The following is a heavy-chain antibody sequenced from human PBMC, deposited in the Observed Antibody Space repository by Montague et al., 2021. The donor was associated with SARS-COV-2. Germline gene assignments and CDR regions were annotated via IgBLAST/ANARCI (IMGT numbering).Heavy chain of an antibody. Sequence: SETLSLTCSVHGGSFSGYYWSWIRQPPGKGLEWIGEINHSGSTNYNPSLKSRVSISVDTSKNQFSLKLSSVTAADTAVYYCARISRNSGFVGVFDIWGQGTLVTVSS. CDR1: GGSFSGYY. D-gene: IGHD3-22*01. CDR2: INHSGST. J-gene: IGHJ3*02. CDR3: ARISRNSGFVGVFDI. V-gene: IGHV4-34*01.